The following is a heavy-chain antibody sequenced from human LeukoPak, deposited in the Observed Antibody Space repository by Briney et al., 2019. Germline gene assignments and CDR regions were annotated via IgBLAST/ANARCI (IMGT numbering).Heavy chain of an antibody. CDR3: ITPLPYSAQ. J-gene: IGHJ4*02. D-gene: IGHD2-21*01. V-gene: IGHV3-23*01. CDR1: GVIFSSYA. Sequence: GGSLRLSCAASGVIFSSYAMSWVRQAPGRGPEWVSVISGSGGSRYYADSVKGRFTISRDNSKNTLYLQMNSLRAEDTAVYYCITPLPYSAQGGQGSLVTVSS. CDR2: ISGSGGSR.